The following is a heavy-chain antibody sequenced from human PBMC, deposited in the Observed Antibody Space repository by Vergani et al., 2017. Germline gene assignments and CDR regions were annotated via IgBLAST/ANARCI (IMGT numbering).Heavy chain of an antibody. V-gene: IGHV4-30-2*01. CDR2: IYHSGST. CDR1: GGSISSGGYS. D-gene: IGHD3-10*01. Sequence: QLQLQESGSGLVKPSQTLSLTCAVSGGSISSGGYSWSWIRQPPGKGLEWIGYIYHSGSTYYNPSLKSRVTISVDRSKNQFSLKLSSVTAADTAVYYCARVPPHYYGSVPPFDYWGQGTLVTVSS. J-gene: IGHJ4*02. CDR3: ARVPPHYYGSVPPFDY.